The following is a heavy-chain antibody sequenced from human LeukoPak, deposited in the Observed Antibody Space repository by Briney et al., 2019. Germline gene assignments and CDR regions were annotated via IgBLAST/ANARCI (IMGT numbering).Heavy chain of an antibody. CDR3: ARDGDYYYDSSGYFY. CDR1: GFTFSSYW. J-gene: IGHJ4*02. D-gene: IGHD3-22*01. V-gene: IGHV3-7*01. Sequence: GGSLRLSCAASGFTFSSYWMSWVRQAPGKGLEWVANIKQDGSEKYYVDSVKGRFTISRDNAKNSLYLQMNSLRAEDTAVYYRARDGDYYYDSSGYFYWGQGTLVTVSS. CDR2: IKQDGSEK.